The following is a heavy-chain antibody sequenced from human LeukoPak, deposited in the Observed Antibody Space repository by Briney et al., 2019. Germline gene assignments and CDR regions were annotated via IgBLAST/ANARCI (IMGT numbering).Heavy chain of an antibody. CDR3: ARDMVGSEGFDY. D-gene: IGHD4/OR15-4a*01. V-gene: IGHV4-39*07. CDR1: GGSISSSSYY. CDR2: IYYSGST. Sequence: PSETLSLTCTVSGGSISSSSYYWGWIRQPPGKGLEWIGSIYYSGSTYYNPSLKCRVTISVDTSKNQFSLRLSSVTAADTAVYYCARDMVGSEGFDYWGQGTLVTVSS. J-gene: IGHJ4*02.